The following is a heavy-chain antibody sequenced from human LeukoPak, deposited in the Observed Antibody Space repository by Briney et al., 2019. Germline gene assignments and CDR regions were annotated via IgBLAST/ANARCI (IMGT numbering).Heavy chain of an antibody. CDR1: GGTFSSYA. CDR2: IIPIFGTA. CDR3: ARLNCSSTSCYSVYWNWFDP. Sequence: SVKVSCKASGGTFSSYAISWVRQAPGQGLEWMGGIIPIFGTANYAQKFQGRVTITADESTSTAYMELSSLRSEDTAVYYCARLNCSSTSCYSVYWNWFDPWGQGTLVTVSS. J-gene: IGHJ5*02. V-gene: IGHV1-69*13. D-gene: IGHD2-2*02.